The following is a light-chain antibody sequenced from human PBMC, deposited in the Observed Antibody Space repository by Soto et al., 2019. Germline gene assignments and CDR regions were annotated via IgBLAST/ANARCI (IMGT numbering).Light chain of an antibody. Sequence: DIQMTQSPSTLSASVGDRVSITCRASQSISTWLAWYQQKPGKAPKLLIYKASTLESGVPSRFSGSGSGTEFTLTISSLQPDDFATYYCQQYYSYSPTTFGGGTKVEIK. J-gene: IGKJ4*01. V-gene: IGKV1-5*03. CDR1: QSISTW. CDR3: QQYYSYSPTT. CDR2: KAS.